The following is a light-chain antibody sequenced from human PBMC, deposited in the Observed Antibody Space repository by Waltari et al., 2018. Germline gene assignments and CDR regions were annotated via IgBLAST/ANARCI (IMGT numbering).Light chain of an antibody. Sequence: QSGLTQPPSASGTPGQGDTISCSGSSANIGSNTVNWYQQLPGTAPKLLIYGNNQRPSGVPDRLSGSKPGTSASLAISGLQSEDEADYYCAAWDDSLNGWVVGGGSKLTVL. CDR1: SANIGSNT. CDR3: AAWDDSLNGWV. J-gene: IGLJ3*02. V-gene: IGLV1-44*01. CDR2: GNN.